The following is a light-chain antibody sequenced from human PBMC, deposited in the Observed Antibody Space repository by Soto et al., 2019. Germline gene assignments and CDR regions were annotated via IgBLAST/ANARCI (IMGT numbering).Light chain of an antibody. Sequence: QSALTQPASVSGSPGQSITISCTGSSSDVGTYKYVSWYQQHPGEAPKLMIYEVSNRPSGVSDRFSGSKSGNTASLITSGLQAEDEADYYCSSYTSSSTWVFGGGTKLTVL. V-gene: IGLV2-14*01. CDR3: SSYTSSSTWV. CDR2: EVS. CDR1: SSDVGTYKY. J-gene: IGLJ3*02.